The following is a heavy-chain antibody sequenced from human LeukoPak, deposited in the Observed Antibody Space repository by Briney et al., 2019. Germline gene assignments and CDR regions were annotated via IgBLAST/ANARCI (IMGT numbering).Heavy chain of an antibody. Sequence: LRLSCTASGFTFSDYYMSWIRQPPGKGLEWIGYIYHSGSTYYNPSLKSRVTISVDRSKNQFSLKLSSVTAADTAVYYCATLGFSSGYYYYFDHWGQGTLVTVSS. D-gene: IGHD3-22*01. J-gene: IGHJ4*02. CDR1: GFTFSDYY. CDR3: ATLGFSSGYYYYFDH. CDR2: IYHSGST. V-gene: IGHV4-30-2*01.